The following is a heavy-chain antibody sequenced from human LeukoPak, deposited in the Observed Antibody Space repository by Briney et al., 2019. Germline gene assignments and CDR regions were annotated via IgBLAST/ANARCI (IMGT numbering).Heavy chain of an antibody. V-gene: IGHV4-39*07. CDR1: GGSISSSNYY. D-gene: IGHD3-22*01. CDR2: IYYSGST. Sequence: KPSETLSLTCSVSGGSISSSNYYWGWIRQPPEKGLEWIGSIYYSGSTYYNPSLKSRVTISVDTSKNQFSLKVKSVTAADTAVYYCAREKIAYYDNSGRGWFDPWGQGTLVTVSS. J-gene: IGHJ5*02. CDR3: AREKIAYYDNSGRGWFDP.